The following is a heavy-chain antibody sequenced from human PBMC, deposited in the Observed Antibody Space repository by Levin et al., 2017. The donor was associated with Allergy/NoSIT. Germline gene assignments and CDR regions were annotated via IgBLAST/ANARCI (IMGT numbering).Heavy chain of an antibody. CDR3: ARSASIAVAGANLNWFDP. J-gene: IGHJ5*02. CDR1: GGTFSSYT. Sequence: KISCKASGGTFSSYTISWVRQAPGQGLEWMGRIIPILGIANYAQKFQGRVTITADKSTSTAYMELSSLRSEDTAVYYCARSASIAVAGANLNWFDPWGQGTLVTVSS. CDR2: IIPILGIA. D-gene: IGHD6-19*01. V-gene: IGHV1-69*02.